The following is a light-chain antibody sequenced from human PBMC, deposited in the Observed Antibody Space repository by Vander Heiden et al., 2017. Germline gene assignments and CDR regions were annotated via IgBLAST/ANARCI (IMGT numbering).Light chain of an antibody. V-gene: IGKV1-6*01. CDR1: QGIRND. J-gene: IGKJ5*01. CDR2: AAS. Sequence: AIQITEFPSSLSASVGDRVTITSRGSQGIRNDLGWYQQKPGKAPKLLIYAASSLQSGIPSRFSGSGSGTDFTLTISSLQPEDFATYYCRQYDNYPNTFGQGTRLEIK. CDR3: RQYDNYPNT.